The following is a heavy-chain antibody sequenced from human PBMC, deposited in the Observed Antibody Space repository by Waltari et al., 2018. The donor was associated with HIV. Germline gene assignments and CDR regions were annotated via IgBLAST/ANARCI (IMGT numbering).Heavy chain of an antibody. CDR1: GYTFTSYY. CDR3: ARGSTYYYDSSGYYGDY. Sequence: QVQLVQSGAEVKKPGASVKVSCKASGYTFTSYYMHWVRQAPGQGLEWMGIINPSGGSTSDEQKFQGRVTMTRDTSTSTVYMELSSLRSEDTAVYYCARGSTYYYDSSGYYGDYWGQGTLVTVSS. CDR2: INPSGGST. V-gene: IGHV1-46*01. D-gene: IGHD3-22*01. J-gene: IGHJ4*02.